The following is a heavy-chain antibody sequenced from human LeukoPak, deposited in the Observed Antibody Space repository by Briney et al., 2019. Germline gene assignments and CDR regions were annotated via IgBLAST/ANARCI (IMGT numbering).Heavy chain of an antibody. CDR1: GGSISSYY. V-gene: IGHV4-4*07. Sequence: SETLSLTCTVSGGSISSYYWSWIRQPAGKGLEWIGRIYTSGSTNYNPSLKSRVTMSVDTSKNQFSLKLSSVTAADTAVYYCARGHWRFGYYDSSGYYYFDYWGQGTLVTVFS. D-gene: IGHD3-22*01. CDR3: ARGHWRFGYYDSSGYYYFDY. J-gene: IGHJ4*02. CDR2: IYTSGST.